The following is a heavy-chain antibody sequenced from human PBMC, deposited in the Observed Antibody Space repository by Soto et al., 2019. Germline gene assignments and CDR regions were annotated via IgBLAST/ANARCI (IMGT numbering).Heavy chain of an antibody. Sequence: TLSLTCTVSGGSISSGGYYWSWIRQHPGKGLEWIGYIYHSGSTYYNPSLKSRVTISVDTSKNQFSLKLSSVTAADTAVYYCARVFSDSSSFFDPWGQGTLVTVSS. D-gene: IGHD6-13*01. V-gene: IGHV4-31*03. J-gene: IGHJ5*02. CDR2: IYHSGST. CDR3: ARVFSDSSSFFDP. CDR1: GGSISSGGYY.